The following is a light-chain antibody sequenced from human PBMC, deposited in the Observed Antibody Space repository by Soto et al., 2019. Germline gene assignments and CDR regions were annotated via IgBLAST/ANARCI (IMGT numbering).Light chain of an antibody. J-gene: IGLJ2*01. Sequence: QSALTQPPSAAGSPGQSVTISCTGTSSDVGGYNYVSWYQQHPGKAPKLMIYEVSKRHSGVPDRFSGAKSGNTASLTVSGLQAEDEAGYYCSSYAGSNNLVVFGGGTQLTVL. CDR3: SSYAGSNNLVV. CDR2: EVS. V-gene: IGLV2-8*01. CDR1: SSDVGGYNY.